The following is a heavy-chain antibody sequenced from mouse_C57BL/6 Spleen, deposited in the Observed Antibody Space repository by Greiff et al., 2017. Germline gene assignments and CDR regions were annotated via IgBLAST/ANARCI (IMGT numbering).Heavy chain of an antibody. CDR2: IDPETGGT. D-gene: IGHD3-2*02. V-gene: IGHV1-15*01. CDR3: TTRQLRLYFDD. CDR1: GYTFTDYE. Sequence: VQLQQSGAELVRPGASVTLSCKASGYTFTDYEMHWVQQTPVHGLEWLGAIDPETGGTAYNQKFKGKAILTADKSSSTAYMELRSLTSEDSAVYYCTTRQLRLYFDDWGQGTTLTVSS. J-gene: IGHJ2*01.